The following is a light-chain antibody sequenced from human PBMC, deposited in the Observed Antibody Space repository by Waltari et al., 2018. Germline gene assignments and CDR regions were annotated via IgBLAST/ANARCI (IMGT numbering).Light chain of an antibody. CDR1: QSVSSIY. Sequence: EIVLTQSPGTLSLSPGERATLSCRTSQSVSSIYLAWYQQKPGPAPRVLIYGASSRAAGIPDRFSGSGSGTDFTLTISRLEPDDFAVYYCQYYGRAFGQGTKVEIK. V-gene: IGKV3-20*01. J-gene: IGKJ1*01. CDR2: GAS. CDR3: QYYGRA.